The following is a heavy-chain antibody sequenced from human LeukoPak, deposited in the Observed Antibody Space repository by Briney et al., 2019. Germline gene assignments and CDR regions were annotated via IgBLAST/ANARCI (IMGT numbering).Heavy chain of an antibody. CDR1: GFTFSSYG. J-gene: IGHJ4*02. Sequence: GGSLRLSCAASGFTFSSYGMHWVRQAPGKGLEWVAFIRYDGSNKYYADSVKGRFTISRDNSKNTLYLQMNSLRAEDTAVYYCAKDHLSSGMGYYFDYWGQGTLVTVSS. CDR3: AKDHLSSGMGYYFDY. CDR2: IRYDGSNK. D-gene: IGHD3-10*01. V-gene: IGHV3-30*02.